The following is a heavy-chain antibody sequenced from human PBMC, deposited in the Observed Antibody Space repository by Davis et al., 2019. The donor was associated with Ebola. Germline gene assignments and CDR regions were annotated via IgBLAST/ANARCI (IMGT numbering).Heavy chain of an antibody. J-gene: IGHJ4*02. V-gene: IGHV4-59*01. CDR3: ARGYPSYCGGDCFDY. D-gene: IGHD2-21*01. CDR1: GGSFSGYY. Sequence: PSETLSLTCAVYGGSFSGYYWSWIRQPPGKGLEWIGYIYYSGSTNYNPSLKSRVTISVDTSKNQFSLKLSSVTAADTAVYYCARGYPSYCGGDCFDYWGQGTLVTVSS. CDR2: IYYSGST.